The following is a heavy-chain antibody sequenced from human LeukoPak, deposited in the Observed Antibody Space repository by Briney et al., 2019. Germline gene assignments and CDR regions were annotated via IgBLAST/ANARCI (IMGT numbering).Heavy chain of an antibody. J-gene: IGHJ4*02. Sequence: AASVKVSCKASGYTFTSYDINWVRQATGQGLEGMGWMNPNSGNTGYAQKFQGRVTITRNTSISTAYMELSSLKSDDTAVYYCARVAMSGIGSDDFWGQGTLVTASS. D-gene: IGHD1-26*01. CDR3: ARVAMSGIGSDDF. V-gene: IGHV1-8*03. CDR1: GYTFTSYD. CDR2: MNPNSGNT.